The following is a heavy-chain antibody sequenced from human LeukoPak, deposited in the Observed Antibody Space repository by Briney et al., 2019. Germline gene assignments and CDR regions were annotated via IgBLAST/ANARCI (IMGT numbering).Heavy chain of an antibody. J-gene: IGHJ4*02. Sequence: SETLSLTCAVYGGSFSGYYWSWIRQPPGKGLEWIGEINHSGSTNYNPSLKSRVTISVDTSKNQFSLKLSSVTAADTAVYYCARHVADSSGYYCIDYWGQGTLVTVSS. CDR3: ARHVADSSGYYCIDY. D-gene: IGHD3-22*01. CDR2: INHSGST. V-gene: IGHV4-34*01. CDR1: GGSFSGYY.